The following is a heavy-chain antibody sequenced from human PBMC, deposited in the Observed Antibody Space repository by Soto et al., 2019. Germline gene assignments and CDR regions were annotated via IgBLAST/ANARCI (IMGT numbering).Heavy chain of an antibody. CDR1: GYTFTSYG. Sequence: ASVKVSCKASGYTFTSYGISWVRQAPGQGLEWMGWISSYNGNTNYAQKVQGRVTMTTDASTSTTYMELRSLRSDDTAVYYCARGPRYCSSTSCFSGVTWFDPWGQGTLVTVSS. D-gene: IGHD2-2*01. CDR2: ISSYNGNT. V-gene: IGHV1-18*04. J-gene: IGHJ5*02. CDR3: ARGPRYCSSTSCFSGVTWFDP.